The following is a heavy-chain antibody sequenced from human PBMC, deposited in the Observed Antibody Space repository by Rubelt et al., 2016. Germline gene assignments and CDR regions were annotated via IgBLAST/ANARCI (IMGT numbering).Heavy chain of an antibody. V-gene: IGHV1-69*04. CDR3: APQRLDTAMVQPGYYYYYGMDV. CDR2: IIPVLGIA. D-gene: IGHD5-18*01. CDR1: GGTFSSDG. Sequence: QVQLVQSGAEVKKTGSSVKVSCKASGGTFSSDGISWVRQAPGQGLEWMGRIIPVLGIANYAQKFQGRVTITADKSTSTAYMELSSLRAEDTAVYYCAPQRLDTAMVQPGYYYYYGMDVWGQGTTVTVSS. J-gene: IGHJ6*02.